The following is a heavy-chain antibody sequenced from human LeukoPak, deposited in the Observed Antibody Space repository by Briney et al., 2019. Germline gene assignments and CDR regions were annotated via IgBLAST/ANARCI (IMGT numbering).Heavy chain of an antibody. CDR3: ARNYASGNYFDFYYYNMDV. D-gene: IGHD3-10*01. Sequence: PSETLSLTCTVSGDSISRYYWSWIRQPPGKGLEWIGYIHYSGSTNNNPSLKSRLIISIDTSKNQFSLKLSSVTAADTAVYYCARNYASGNYFDFYYYNMDVWGQGTTVTVSS. CDR2: IHYSGST. CDR1: GDSISRYY. V-gene: IGHV4-59*01. J-gene: IGHJ6*02.